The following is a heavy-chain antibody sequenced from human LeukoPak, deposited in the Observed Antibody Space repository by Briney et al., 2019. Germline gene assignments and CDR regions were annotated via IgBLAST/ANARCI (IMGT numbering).Heavy chain of an antibody. Sequence: SVKVSCKASGGTFSKYSISWVRQRPGQGLEWMGGITPLFGTANYAQKFQGRVTITADESASTAYMELSSLRSEDTAVYYCAREYTAGVIGDYWGQGTLVTVSS. CDR3: AREYTAGVIGDY. J-gene: IGHJ4*02. V-gene: IGHV1-69*13. D-gene: IGHD2/OR15-2a*01. CDR2: ITPLFGTA. CDR1: GGTFSKYS.